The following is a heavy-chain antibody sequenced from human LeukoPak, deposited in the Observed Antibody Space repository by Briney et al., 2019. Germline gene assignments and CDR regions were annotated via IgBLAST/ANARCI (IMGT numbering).Heavy chain of an antibody. V-gene: IGHV1-18*01. CDR3: ATSTYYYDSSGYYWYYYYGMDV. J-gene: IGHJ6*02. Sequence: ASVKVSCEASGYTFTSYGISWVRQAPGQGLEWMGWISAYNGNTNYAQKFQGRVTITRDTSASTAYMELSSLRSEDTAVYYCATSTYYYDSSGYYWYYYYGMDVWGQGTTVTVSS. D-gene: IGHD3-22*01. CDR2: ISAYNGNT. CDR1: GYTFTSYG.